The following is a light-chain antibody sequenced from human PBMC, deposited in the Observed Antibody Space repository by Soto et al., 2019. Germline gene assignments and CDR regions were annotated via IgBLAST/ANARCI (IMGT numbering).Light chain of an antibody. CDR3: QSYDSSLSGPL. V-gene: IGLV1-40*01. CDR2: GNS. J-gene: IGLJ1*01. Sequence: QSVLTQPPSVSGAPGQRVTMSCTGSSSNIGAGYDVHWYQQLPGTAPKLLIYGNSNRPSGVPDRFSGSKSGTSASLAITGLQAEDEADYYCQSYDSSLSGPLFGTGPKVTVL. CDR1: SSNIGAGYD.